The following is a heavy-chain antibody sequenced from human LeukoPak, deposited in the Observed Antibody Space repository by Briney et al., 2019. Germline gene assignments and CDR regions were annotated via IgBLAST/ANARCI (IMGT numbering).Heavy chain of an antibody. D-gene: IGHD2-2*03. CDR2: IKQDGSEK. Sequence: PGGSLRLPCAASGFTFSRYWMSWVRQAPGKGLEWVANIKQDGSEKYYVDSVKGRFTISRDNAKNSLYLQMSSLRAEDTAVYYCARDGYCSSTSRYYYYGMDVWGQGTTVTVSS. CDR3: ARDGYCSSTSRYYYYGMDV. J-gene: IGHJ6*02. V-gene: IGHV3-7*01. CDR1: GFTFSRYW.